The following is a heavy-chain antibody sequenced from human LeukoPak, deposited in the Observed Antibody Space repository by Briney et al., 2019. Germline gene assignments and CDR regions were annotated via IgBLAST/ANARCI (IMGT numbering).Heavy chain of an antibody. CDR3: ASTSDCSTTSCPNAFDY. Sequence: ASVKVSCKASGYTLTGYYMHWVRQAPGQGLEWMGCINPNSGDTKYAQKFQGRVTITADKSTYTAYMELSSLRSEDTAVYYCASTSDCSTTSCPNAFDYWGQGTLVTVSS. CDR1: GYTLTGYY. D-gene: IGHD2-2*01. V-gene: IGHV1-2*02. J-gene: IGHJ4*02. CDR2: INPNSGDT.